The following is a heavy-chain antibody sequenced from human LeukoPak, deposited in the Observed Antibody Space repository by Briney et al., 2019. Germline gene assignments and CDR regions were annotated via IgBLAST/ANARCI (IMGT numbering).Heavy chain of an antibody. D-gene: IGHD6-19*01. CDR3: AREGAVSGTLTLDT. CDR2: ITSTGGTK. V-gene: IGHV3-48*03. CDR1: GFTFSTYE. J-gene: IGHJ5*02. Sequence: GGSLRLSCTTSGFTFSTYEMNWVRQGPGKGLEWVSYITSTGGTKYYADSVKGRFTISRDNAMNSLYLQMNSLTAEDTAVYYCAREGAVSGTLTLDTWGQGTLVTVSS.